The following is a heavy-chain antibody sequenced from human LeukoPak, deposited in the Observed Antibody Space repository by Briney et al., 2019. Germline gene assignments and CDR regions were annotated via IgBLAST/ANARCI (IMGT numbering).Heavy chain of an antibody. CDR1: GFTFSSYG. J-gene: IGHJ4*02. V-gene: IGHV3-7*01. D-gene: IGHD5-12*01. Sequence: SGGSLRLSCAASGFTFSSYGMHWVRQAPGKGLEWVANIKQDGSEKYYVDSVKGRFTISRDNAKNSLYLQMNSLRAEDTAVYYCARDFDERGYDGPFDYWGQGTLVTVSS. CDR3: ARDFDERGYDGPFDY. CDR2: IKQDGSEK.